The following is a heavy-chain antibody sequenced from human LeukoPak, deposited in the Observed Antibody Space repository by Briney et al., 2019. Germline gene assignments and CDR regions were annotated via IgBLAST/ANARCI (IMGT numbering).Heavy chain of an antibody. J-gene: IGHJ4*02. CDR3: ARGFSILYDFWSGYTGYYFDY. CDR2: IYYSGST. CDR1: GGSVSSGSYY. D-gene: IGHD3-3*01. V-gene: IGHV4-61*01. Sequence: PSETLSLTCTVSGGSVSSGSYYWSWIRQPPGKGLEWIGYIYYSGSTNYNPSLKSRVTISVDTSKNQFSLKLSSVTAADTAVYYCARGFSILYDFWSGYTGYYFDYWGQGTLVTVSS.